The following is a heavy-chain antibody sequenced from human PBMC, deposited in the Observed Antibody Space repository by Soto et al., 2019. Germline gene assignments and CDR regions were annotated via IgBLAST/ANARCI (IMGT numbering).Heavy chain of an antibody. V-gene: IGHV2-70*11. CDR2: IDWDDDK. CDR3: ARIREEGTAARSGYYYGMDV. CDR1: GFSLSTSGMC. D-gene: IGHD6-13*01. Sequence: ASSPTLVNPTQTLTLTCTFSGFSLSTSGMCVSWIRQPPGKALEWLARIDWDDDKYYSTSLKTRLTISKDTSKNQVVLTMTNMDPVDTATYYCARIREEGTAARSGYYYGMDVWGQGITVTVSS. J-gene: IGHJ6*02.